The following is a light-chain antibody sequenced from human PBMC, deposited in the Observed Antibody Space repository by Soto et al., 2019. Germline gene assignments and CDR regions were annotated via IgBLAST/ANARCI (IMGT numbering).Light chain of an antibody. CDR3: LLFYGDGVV. J-gene: IGLJ2*01. V-gene: IGLV7-43*01. CDR2: STT. Sequence: QTVVTQEPSLTVSPGGTVTLTCASSTGAVTSVYYPNWFQQKPGQPPRALIYSTTYKHTWTPARFSGSLLGGKAARTLSGVKPEDEADYYCLLFYGDGVVFGGGTKLTVL. CDR1: TGAVTSVYY.